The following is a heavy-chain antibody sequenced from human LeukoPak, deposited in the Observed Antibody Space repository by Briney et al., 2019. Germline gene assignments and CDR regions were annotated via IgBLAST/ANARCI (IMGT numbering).Heavy chain of an antibody. Sequence: SETLSLTCTVSGGSISGYYWSWIRQAPGKGLEWIGYNYFSGTTNYNPALKSRVTISVDRSKNQFSLKLNSVTAADTAVYYCARGDYGDYGDFYYYGLDVWGQGTTVTVSS. CDR3: ARGDYGDYGDFYYYGLDV. CDR1: GGSISGYY. V-gene: IGHV4-59*01. CDR2: NYFSGTT. J-gene: IGHJ6*02. D-gene: IGHD4-17*01.